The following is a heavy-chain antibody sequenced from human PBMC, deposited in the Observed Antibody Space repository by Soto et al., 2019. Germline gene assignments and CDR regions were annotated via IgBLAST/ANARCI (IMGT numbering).Heavy chain of an antibody. J-gene: IGHJ4*02. D-gene: IGHD3-22*01. CDR2: VWYDGSNK. V-gene: IGHV3-33*01. Sequence: QVQLVESGGGVVQPGRSLRLSCVASGFTFSNYGMHWVRQAPGKGLEWVAVVWYDGSNKDYVDSVKGRLTISRDNSKNTLYLHMNSLRAEDTAVYYCARDNYYDSSGYYSQYFFDYWGQGTLVTVSS. CDR1: GFTFSNYG. CDR3: ARDNYYDSSGYYSQYFFDY.